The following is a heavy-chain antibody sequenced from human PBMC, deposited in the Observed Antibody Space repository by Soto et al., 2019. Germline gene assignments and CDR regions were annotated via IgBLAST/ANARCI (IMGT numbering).Heavy chain of an antibody. CDR1: GFTVSSNY. D-gene: IGHD2-15*01. CDR2: IYSGGST. J-gene: IGHJ4*02. V-gene: IGHV3-66*01. Sequence: EVQLVESGGGLVQPGGSLRLSCAASGFTVSSNYMSWARQAPGKGLEWVSVIYSGGSTYYADSVKGRFTISRDNSKNTLYLQMNSLRAENTAVYYCARDVDPGGYSHWGQGTLVTVSS. CDR3: ARDVDPGGYSH.